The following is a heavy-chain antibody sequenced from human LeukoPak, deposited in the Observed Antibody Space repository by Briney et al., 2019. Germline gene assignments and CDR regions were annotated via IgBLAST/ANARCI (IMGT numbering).Heavy chain of an antibody. CDR1: GGTFSSYA. V-gene: IGHV1-69*13. CDR3: ARVGRIRQDAFDI. CDR2: IIPIFGTA. J-gene: IGHJ3*02. Sequence: VASVKVSCKASGGTFSSYAISWVRQAPGQGLEWMGGIIPIFGTANYAQKFQGRVTITADESTSTAYMELSSLRSDDTAVYYCARVGRIRQDAFDIWGQGTMVTVSS. D-gene: IGHD1-1*01.